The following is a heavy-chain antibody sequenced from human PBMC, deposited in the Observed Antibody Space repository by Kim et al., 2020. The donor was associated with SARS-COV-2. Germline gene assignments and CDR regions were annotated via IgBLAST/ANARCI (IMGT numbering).Heavy chain of an antibody. D-gene: IGHD3-10*01. Sequence: AGTAKGRLTISRDNSKNTLYLQMDSLRVEDTAVYYCVKDLLYGSGRGYFDSWGQGVLVTVSS. V-gene: IGHV3-23*01. CDR3: VKDLLYGSGRGYFDS. J-gene: IGHJ4*02.